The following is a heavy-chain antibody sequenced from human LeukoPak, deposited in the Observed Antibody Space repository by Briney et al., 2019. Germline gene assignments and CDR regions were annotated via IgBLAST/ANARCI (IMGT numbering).Heavy chain of an antibody. V-gene: IGHV4-34*01. J-gene: IGHJ4*02. Sequence: PSETLSLTCTVYGGSFSGYYWSWIRQPPGKGLEWIGEINHSGSTNYNASLKSRVTISVDTSKNQFSLKLSSVTAADTAVYYCARVGRGFDYWGQGTLVTVSS. CDR1: GGSFSGYY. CDR2: INHSGST. CDR3: ARVGRGFDY.